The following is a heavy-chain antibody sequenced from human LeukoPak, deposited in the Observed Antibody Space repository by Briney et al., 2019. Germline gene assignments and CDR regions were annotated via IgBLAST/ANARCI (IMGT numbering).Heavy chain of an antibody. D-gene: IGHD6-13*01. J-gene: IGHJ5*02. CDR1: GGSISSSSYY. CDR3: ARAGSSWGRRWFDP. V-gene: IGHV4-39*01. Sequence: PSETLSLTCTVSGGSISSSSYYWGWIRQPPGKGLKWIGSIYYSGSTYYNPSLKSRVTISVDTSKNQFSLKLSSVTAADTAVYYCARAGSSWGRRWFDPWGQGTLVTVSS. CDR2: IYYSGST.